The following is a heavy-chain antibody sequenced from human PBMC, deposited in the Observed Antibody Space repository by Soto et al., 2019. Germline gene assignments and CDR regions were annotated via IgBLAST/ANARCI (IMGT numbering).Heavy chain of an antibody. D-gene: IGHD5-12*01. CDR2: ISNTGNT. V-gene: IGHV4-59*08. CDR3: ARVRSAYAGLDY. J-gene: IGHJ4*02. Sequence: SETLSLTCNVSGGSISSFYWTWIRQSPGKGLESIGYISNTGNTIYNPSLESRVAISLDTSKNQFSLRLRSVTAADTAVYYCARVRSAYAGLDYWGRGTLVTVSS. CDR1: GGSISSFY.